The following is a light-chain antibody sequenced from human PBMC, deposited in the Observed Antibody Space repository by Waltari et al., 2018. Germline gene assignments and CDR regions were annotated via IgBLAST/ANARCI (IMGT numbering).Light chain of an antibody. V-gene: IGLV2-23*02. J-gene: IGLJ2*01. CDR2: EVS. CDR3: SSYAGNRSVV. CDR1: SSEVGSYNL. Sequence: QSALTQPASVSGSPGQSITVSCTGTSSEVGSYNLVPWYQQHPGKAPKLLIFEVSQLPSGISNRFSGSKSGNTASLTVSGLQAEDGADYYCSSYAGNRSVVFGGGTKLTVL.